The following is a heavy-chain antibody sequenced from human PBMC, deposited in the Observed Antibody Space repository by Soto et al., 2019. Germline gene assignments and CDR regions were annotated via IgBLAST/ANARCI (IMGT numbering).Heavy chain of an antibody. CDR3: AKDRGGEFTSSRYFDY. J-gene: IGHJ4*02. V-gene: IGHV3-23*01. D-gene: IGHD3-16*01. CDR1: GFGFSSYA. CDR2: ITPGGGTT. Sequence: GGAPRLSCAASGFGFSSYALGLVRPAPGEGLEWVSGITPGGGTTNYADSVKGRFTISRDNSNNTLYLETNSLRVEDTAIYYCAKDRGGEFTSSRYFDYWGQGTLVTVSS.